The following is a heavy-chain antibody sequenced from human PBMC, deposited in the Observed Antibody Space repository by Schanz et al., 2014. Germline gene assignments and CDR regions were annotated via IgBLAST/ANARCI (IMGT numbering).Heavy chain of an antibody. J-gene: IGHJ4*02. V-gene: IGHV3-30*04. CDR3: ARESPFGGDCFSH. CDR1: GFTISRYA. Sequence: QVQLVESGGGVVQPGRSVRLSCAASGFTISRYAMHWVRQAPGKGLEWVAVISNDGSDEHYADSVKGRFTISRDNSKNTLYLQMNSLRAEDTAVYYCARESPFGGDCFSHWGQGTLVTVSS. CDR2: ISNDGSDE. D-gene: IGHD2-21*01.